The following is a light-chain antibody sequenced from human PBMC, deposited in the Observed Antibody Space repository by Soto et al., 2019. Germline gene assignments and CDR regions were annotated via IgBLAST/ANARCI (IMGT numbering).Light chain of an antibody. CDR2: EVS. CDR3: SSYAGSNNYV. CDR1: SSDVGGYKY. Sequence: QSALTQPPSASGSPGQSVTISCTGTSSDVGGYKYVSWYQQHPGKAPKFMIYEVSKRPSGVPDRFSGSKSGNTDSLTVSGLQAEDEADYFCSSYAGSNNYVFGTGTKVTVL. J-gene: IGLJ1*01. V-gene: IGLV2-8*01.